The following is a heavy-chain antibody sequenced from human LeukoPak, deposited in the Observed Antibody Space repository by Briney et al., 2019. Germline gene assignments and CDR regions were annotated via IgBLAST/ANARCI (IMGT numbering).Heavy chain of an antibody. V-gene: IGHV1-46*01. J-gene: IGHJ6*03. CDR1: GYTFTSYY. Sequence: ASVKVSCKASGYTFTSYYMHWVRQAPGQGLEWMGIINPSGGSTSYAQKFQGRVTMTRDTSTSTVYMELSSLRSGDTAVYYCARAAYYYGSGSYYYYYYYMDVWGKGTTVTVSS. D-gene: IGHD3-10*01. CDR3: ARAAYYYGSGSYYYYYYYMDV. CDR2: INPSGGST.